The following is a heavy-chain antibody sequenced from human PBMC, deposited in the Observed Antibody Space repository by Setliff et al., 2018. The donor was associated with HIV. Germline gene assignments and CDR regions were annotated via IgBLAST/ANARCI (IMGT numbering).Heavy chain of an antibody. CDR2: IYPGDSDT. CDR3: ARRMWQQDSKFMYYFDY. D-gene: IGHD6-13*01. J-gene: IGHJ4*02. V-gene: IGHV5-51*01. CDR1: GYSFTSYW. Sequence: RESLKISCKGSGYSFTSYWIGWVRQMPGKGLEWMGIIYPGDSDTRYSPSFQGQVTISADKSISTAYLQWSSLKASDTAMYYCARRMWQQDSKFMYYFDYWGQGTLVTVSS.